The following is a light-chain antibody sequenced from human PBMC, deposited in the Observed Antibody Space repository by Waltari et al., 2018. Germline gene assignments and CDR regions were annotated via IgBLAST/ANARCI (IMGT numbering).Light chain of an antibody. J-gene: IGLJ1*01. V-gene: IGLV2-14*01. Sequence: QSALTQPASVSGSPGQSFPISCTGTSSDIGAYNYVSWYQKNPGKAPKVMIYDVSNRPPGVSSRFSGSKSGNTASLTISGLQAEDEADYYCSSYTSSSTYVFGSGTMVTVL. CDR1: SSDIGAYNY. CDR2: DVS. CDR3: SSYTSSSTYV.